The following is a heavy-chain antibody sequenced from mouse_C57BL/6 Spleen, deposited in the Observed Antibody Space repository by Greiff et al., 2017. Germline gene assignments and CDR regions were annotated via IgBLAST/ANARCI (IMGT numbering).Heavy chain of an antibody. CDR2: IDPENGDT. CDR1: GFNIKDDY. V-gene: IGHV14-4*01. D-gene: IGHD1-1*01. J-gene: IGHJ2*01. CDR3: TTDGSRRYFDY. Sequence: VQLQQSGAELVRPGASVMLSCTASGFNIKDDYMHWVKQRPEQGLEWIGWIDPENGDTEYASKFQGKATITADPSSKTAYLQLSSLTSEDTAVYYCTTDGSRRYFDYGGQGTTLTVSS.